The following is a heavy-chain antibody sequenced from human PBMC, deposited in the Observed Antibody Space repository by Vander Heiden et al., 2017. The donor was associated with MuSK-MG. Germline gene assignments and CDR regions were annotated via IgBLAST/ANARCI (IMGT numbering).Heavy chain of an antibody. CDR1: GFSLSTSGVG. J-gene: IGHJ4*02. D-gene: IGHD3-9*01. V-gene: IGHV2-5*02. CDR3: AHVGVVHYDILTGPFDY. CDR2: IYWDDDK. Sequence: QITLKESGPTLVKPTQTLTLTCTFSGFSLSTSGVGVGWIRQPPGKALEWLALIYWDDDKRYSPSLKSRLTITKDTSKNQVVLTMTNMDPVDTATYYCAHVGVVHYDILTGPFDYWGQGTLVTVSS.